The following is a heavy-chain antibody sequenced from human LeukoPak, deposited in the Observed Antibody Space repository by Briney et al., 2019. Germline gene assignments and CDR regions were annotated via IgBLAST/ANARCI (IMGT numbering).Heavy chain of an antibody. Sequence: PGGSLRLSCAASGFTFSSYWMHWVRQAPGKRLVWVSRINSDGSSTSYADSVKGRFTISRDNAKNTLYLQMNSLRAEDTAVYYCARVAASLGIPNYWGQGTLVTVSS. J-gene: IGHJ4*02. CDR3: ARVAASLGIPNY. V-gene: IGHV3-74*01. D-gene: IGHD7-27*01. CDR1: GFTFSSYW. CDR2: INSDGSST.